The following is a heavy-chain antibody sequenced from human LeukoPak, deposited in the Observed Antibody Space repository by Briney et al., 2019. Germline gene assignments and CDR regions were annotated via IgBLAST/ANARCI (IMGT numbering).Heavy chain of an antibody. CDR3: ARESPIHTAMVTARHRDPYYFDY. Sequence: PSQTLSLTCAVSGGSISSGGYSWSWIRQPPGKGLEWIGYIYHSGSTYYNPSLKSRVTISVDRSKNQSSLKLSSVTAADTAVYYCARESPIHTAMVTARHRDPYYFDYWGQGTLVTVSS. CDR1: GGSISSGGYS. CDR2: IYHSGST. D-gene: IGHD5-18*01. V-gene: IGHV4-30-2*01. J-gene: IGHJ4*02.